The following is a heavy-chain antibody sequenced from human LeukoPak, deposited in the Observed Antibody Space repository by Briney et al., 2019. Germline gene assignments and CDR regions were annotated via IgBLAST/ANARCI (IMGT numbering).Heavy chain of an antibody. Sequence: SQTLSLTCAISGDSVSSNSVAWNWVRQSPSRGLEWLGRTYYRSKWSFDYALSVKSRITFDPDTSKNQFSLQLNSVTPEDTAVYYCARDITSNYYGSGSYRYWGQGTLVTVSS. V-gene: IGHV6-1*01. CDR3: ARDITSNYYGSGSYRY. J-gene: IGHJ4*02. D-gene: IGHD3-10*01. CDR2: TYYRSKWSF. CDR1: GDSVSSNSVA.